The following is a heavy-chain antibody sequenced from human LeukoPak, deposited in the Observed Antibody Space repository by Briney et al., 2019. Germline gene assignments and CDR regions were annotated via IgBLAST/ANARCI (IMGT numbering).Heavy chain of an antibody. CDR2: IYYSGST. V-gene: IGHV4-30-4*08. CDR1: GGSISSGDYY. D-gene: IGHD1-26*01. J-gene: IGHJ4*02. CDR3: ARVFPPWSGSYYYYFDY. Sequence: SETLSLTCTVSGGSISSGDYYWSWIRQPPGKGLEWIGYIYYSGSTYYNPSLKSRVTISVDTSKNQFSLKLSSVTAADTAVYYCARVFPPWSGSYYYYFDYWGQGTLVTVSS.